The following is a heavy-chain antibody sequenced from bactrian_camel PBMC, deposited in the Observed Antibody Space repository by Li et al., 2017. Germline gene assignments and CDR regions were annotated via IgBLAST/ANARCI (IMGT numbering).Heavy chain of an antibody. CDR3: AARGEFLGCGRDLRDGAFKY. CDR2: IYTGPKNT. V-gene: IGHV3S6*01. Sequence: FTGNSRCMAWFRQAPGKEREGIARIYTGPKNTVYRDSVRGRFTISLDSAKNTVYLQMNNLKPEDTATYYCAARGEFLGCGRDLRDGAFKYWGQGTQVTVS. D-gene: IGHD5*01. J-gene: IGHJ4*01. CDR1: FTGNSRC.